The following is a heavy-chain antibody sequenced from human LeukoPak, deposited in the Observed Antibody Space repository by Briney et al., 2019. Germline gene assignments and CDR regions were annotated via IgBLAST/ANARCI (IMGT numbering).Heavy chain of an antibody. CDR1: GFTFSSYA. J-gene: IGHJ4*02. D-gene: IGHD2-2*01. CDR3: ARGYCSSTSCYPLDY. Sequence: GGSLRLSCAASGFTFSSYAMSWVRQAPGKGLEWVSAISGSGGSTYYADSVKGRFTISRDNSKNTLYLQMNSLRAGDTAVYYCARGYCSSTSCYPLDYWGQGTLVTVSS. CDR2: ISGSGGST. V-gene: IGHV3-23*01.